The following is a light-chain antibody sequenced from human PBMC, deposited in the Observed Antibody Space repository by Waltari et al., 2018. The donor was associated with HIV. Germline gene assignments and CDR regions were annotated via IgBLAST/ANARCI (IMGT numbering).Light chain of an antibody. CDR2: GVN. CDR1: SSDVGAYNF. Sequence: QSALTQPPSASASPGHSVTFSSTGTSSDVGAYNFVSWYQQHPGKAPKLIIYGVNRRPSGVPDRFSGSKSGNTASLTVSGLQADDEADYYCSSYAGPNHLLFGGGTKLTVL. V-gene: IGLV2-8*01. CDR3: SSYAGPNHLL. J-gene: IGLJ2*01.